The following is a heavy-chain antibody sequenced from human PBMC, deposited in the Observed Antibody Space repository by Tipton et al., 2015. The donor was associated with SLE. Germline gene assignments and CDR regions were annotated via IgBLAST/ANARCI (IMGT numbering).Heavy chain of an antibody. V-gene: IGHV3-20*04. CDR1: GFTFSSYA. CDR2: VDWSGRST. CDR3: TRVLVGAHNY. D-gene: IGHD1-26*01. Sequence: SLRLSCAASGFTFSSYAMSWVRQAPGKGLEWVSGVDWSGRSTDYADTVKGRFTISRDNARNSVYLQMNSLRGEDTALYYCTRVLVGAHNYWGQGTLVTVSS. J-gene: IGHJ4*02.